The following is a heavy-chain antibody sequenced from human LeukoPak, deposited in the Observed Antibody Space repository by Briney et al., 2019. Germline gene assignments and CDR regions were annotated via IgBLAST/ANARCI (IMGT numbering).Heavy chain of an antibody. D-gene: IGHD3-9*01. CDR2: HYPEDSDT. J-gene: IGHJ3*02. CDR3: AREGDALSGYWDDGFEI. Sequence: GESLKISCKGSGYRLTSYWIGRVRQMPGKGLEWMGIHYPEDSDTRYSTYFQVQVTISDDKSISTAYLQWSSLKASDTAMYYCAREGDALSGYWDDGFEIWRQGTIVSVS. CDR1: GYRLTSYW. V-gene: IGHV5-51*01.